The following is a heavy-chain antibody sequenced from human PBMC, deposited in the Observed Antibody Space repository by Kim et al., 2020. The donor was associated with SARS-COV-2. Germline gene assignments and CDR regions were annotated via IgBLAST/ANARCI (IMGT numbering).Heavy chain of an antibody. Sequence: YAQKFQGWVTMTRDTSISTAYMELSRLRSDDTAVYYCARAPDYGDSYFDYWGQGTLVTVSS. D-gene: IGHD4-17*01. V-gene: IGHV1-2*04. J-gene: IGHJ4*02. CDR3: ARAPDYGDSYFDY.